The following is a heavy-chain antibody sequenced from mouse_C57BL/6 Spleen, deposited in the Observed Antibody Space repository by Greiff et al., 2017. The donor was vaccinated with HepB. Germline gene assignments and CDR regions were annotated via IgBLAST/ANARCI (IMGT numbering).Heavy chain of an antibody. CDR3: ARLDYGSWMDY. CDR1: GYTFTSYW. CDR2: IDPSDSYT. Sequence: QVQLQQPGAELVMPGASVKLSCKASGYTFTSYWMHWVKQRPGQGLEWIGEIDPSDSYTNYNQKFKGKSTLTVDKSSSTAYMQLSSLTSEDSAVYYCARLDYGSWMDYWGQGTSVTVSS. D-gene: IGHD1-1*01. J-gene: IGHJ4*01. V-gene: IGHV1-69*01.